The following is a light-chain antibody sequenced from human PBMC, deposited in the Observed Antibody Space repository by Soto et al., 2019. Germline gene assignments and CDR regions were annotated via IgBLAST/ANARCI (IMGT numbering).Light chain of an antibody. CDR1: QGIKNY. CDR2: AAS. J-gene: IGKJ4*01. Sequence: SQHPSSLSASVGDRVTITCRASQGIKNYLAWYQQKPGETPKLLIYAASTLESGIPPRFSGSGSGTDFTLTINNLQPEDVATYYCQRYYNAPFTLGGGTKVDIK. CDR3: QRYYNAPFT. V-gene: IGKV1-27*01.